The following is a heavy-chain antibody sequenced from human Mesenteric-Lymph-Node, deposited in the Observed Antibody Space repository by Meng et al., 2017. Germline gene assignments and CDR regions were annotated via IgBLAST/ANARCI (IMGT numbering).Heavy chain of an antibody. V-gene: IGHV3-15*01. CDR3: VRVCSSTGCYAS. D-gene: IGHD2-2*01. J-gene: IGHJ5*02. Sequence: GESLKISCAASGFTISNAWRSWVRQAPGKGLEWVGRIKSKTDGGTTDYAAPVKGRFTISRDDSKNSVYLQMNSLKTEDTAVYYCVRVCSSTGCYASWGQGTLVTVSS. CDR2: IKSKTDGGTT. CDR1: GFTISNAW.